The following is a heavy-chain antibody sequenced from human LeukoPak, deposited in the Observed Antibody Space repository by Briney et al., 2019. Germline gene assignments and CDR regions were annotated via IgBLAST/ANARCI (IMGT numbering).Heavy chain of an antibody. J-gene: IGHJ4*02. CDR1: GCTFTSYY. CDR2: INPSGGST. Sequence: ASVKVSCKASGCTFTSYYMHWVRQAPGQGLEWMGIINPSGGSTAYAQIFQGRVTMTRDTSTSTVYIELSSLRSEDTAVYYCARAPKGITRGFFDYWGQGTLVTVSS. CDR3: ARAPKGITRGFFDY. V-gene: IGHV1-46*01. D-gene: IGHD3-10*01.